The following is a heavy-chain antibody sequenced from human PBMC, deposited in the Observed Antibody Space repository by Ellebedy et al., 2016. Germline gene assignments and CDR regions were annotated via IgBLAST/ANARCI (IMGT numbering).Heavy chain of an antibody. CDR3: ARQSGSYPSRTDAFDI. D-gene: IGHD1-26*01. J-gene: IGHJ3*02. CDR2: MYSSGTT. CDR1: GGSISTNNYY. Sequence: SETLSLXXTVSGGSISTNNYYWGWIRQPPGKGLEWIGSMYSSGTTYHNPSLKSRVTISVDTSKNRFSLHLTSVTAADTAVYYCARQSGSYPSRTDAFDIWGQGTMVTVSS. V-gene: IGHV4-39*01.